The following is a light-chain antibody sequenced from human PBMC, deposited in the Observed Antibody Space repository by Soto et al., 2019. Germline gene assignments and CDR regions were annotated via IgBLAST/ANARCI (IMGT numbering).Light chain of an antibody. CDR3: MISLGPSRI. V-gene: IGLV7-46*01. Sequence: QAVVTQEPSLTVSPGGTVTLTCGSSSGSVTSGHYPYWFQKKPGQAPRTLIYDANNKHSWTPARFSGSLLGGKAALTLSGAQPQDEADYYYMISLGPSRIFGGGTKLTVL. CDR2: DAN. CDR1: SGSVTSGHY. J-gene: IGLJ2*01.